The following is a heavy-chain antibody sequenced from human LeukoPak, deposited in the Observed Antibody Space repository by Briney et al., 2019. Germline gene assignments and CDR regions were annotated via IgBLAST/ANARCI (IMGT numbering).Heavy chain of an antibody. J-gene: IGHJ3*02. CDR1: GGSMSSYY. V-gene: IGHV4-59*01. D-gene: IGHD4/OR15-4a*01. Sequence: PSETLSLTCTVSGGSMSSYYWTWIRQPPGKGLEWIGYIYYSGSTNYNPSLKSRVTISVDTSKNQFSLKLSSVTAADTAVYYCAREVLNHAFDIWGQGTMVTVSS. CDR2: IYYSGST. CDR3: AREVLNHAFDI.